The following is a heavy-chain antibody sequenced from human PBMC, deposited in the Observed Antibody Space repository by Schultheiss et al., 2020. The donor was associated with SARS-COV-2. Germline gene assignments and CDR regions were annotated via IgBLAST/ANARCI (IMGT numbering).Heavy chain of an antibody. Sequence: GGSLRLSCAASGFTFSSYGMHWVRQAPGKGLEWVAVIWYDGSNKYYADSVKGRFTISRDNSKNTLYLQMNSLRAEDTAVYYCARDWGSSSSWWFDPWGQGTLVTVSS. CDR1: GFTFSSYG. CDR2: IWYDGSNK. D-gene: IGHD6-6*01. CDR3: ARDWGSSSSWWFDP. V-gene: IGHV3-33*01. J-gene: IGHJ5*02.